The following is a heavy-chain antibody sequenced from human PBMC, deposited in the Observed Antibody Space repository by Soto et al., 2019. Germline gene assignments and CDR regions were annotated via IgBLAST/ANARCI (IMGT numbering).Heavy chain of an antibody. V-gene: IGHV4-30-4*01. CDR2: IYYSGST. Sequence: SETLSLTCTVSGGSISSGDYYWSWIRQPPGKGLEWIGYIYYSGSTYYNPSLKSRVTISVDTSKNQFSLKLSSVTAADTAVYYCARGPSKGYCSGGSCYSIRLIAFDIWGQGTMVTVSS. J-gene: IGHJ3*02. D-gene: IGHD2-15*01. CDR3: ARGPSKGYCSGGSCYSIRLIAFDI. CDR1: GGSISSGDYY.